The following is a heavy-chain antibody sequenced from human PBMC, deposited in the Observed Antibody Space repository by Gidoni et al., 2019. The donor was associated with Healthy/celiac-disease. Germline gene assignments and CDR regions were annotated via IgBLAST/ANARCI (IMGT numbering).Heavy chain of an antibody. CDR1: GFTFRSYS. CDR2: ISSSSSYI. D-gene: IGHD3-22*01. Sequence: VQLVESGGGLVQPGGSLRLSCAASGFTFRSYSMHWFRQAPGKGLEWVSAISSSSSYIYYADSVKGRFTISRDNAKNSLYLQMNSLRAEDTAVYYCARFRPWYYYDSSGSYYYYGMDVWGQGTTVTVSS. V-gene: IGHV3-21*01. CDR3: ARFRPWYYYDSSGSYYYYGMDV. J-gene: IGHJ6*02.